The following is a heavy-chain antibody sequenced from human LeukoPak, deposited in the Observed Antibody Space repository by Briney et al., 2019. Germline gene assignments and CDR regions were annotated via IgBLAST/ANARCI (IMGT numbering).Heavy chain of an antibody. D-gene: IGHD3-22*01. CDR3: ARGFYDSSGYYLAY. V-gene: IGHV1-8*01. CDR1: GYTFTSYA. J-gene: IGHJ4*02. Sequence: ASVEVSCKASGYTFTSYAISWVRQATGQGLEWMGWMNPNSGNTGYAQKFQGRVTMTSNTSISTAYMELSSLRSEDTATYYCARGFYDSSGYYLAYWGQGTLVTVSS. CDR2: MNPNSGNT.